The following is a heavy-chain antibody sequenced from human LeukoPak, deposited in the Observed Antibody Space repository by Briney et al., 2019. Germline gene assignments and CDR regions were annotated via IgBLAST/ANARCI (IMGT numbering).Heavy chain of an antibody. Sequence: PLGGSLRLSCTTSGCTFSNYAMSWLRQAPGKGLEWVSSISGSAITTYYADSVKGRFAISRDNSKNTLYLQMTSLRAEDTAVYYCAKDQRFGDLDDYRGQGTLVTVSS. V-gene: IGHV3-23*01. CDR1: GCTFSNYA. D-gene: IGHD3-10*01. CDR3: AKDQRFGDLDDY. J-gene: IGHJ4*02. CDR2: ISGSAITT.